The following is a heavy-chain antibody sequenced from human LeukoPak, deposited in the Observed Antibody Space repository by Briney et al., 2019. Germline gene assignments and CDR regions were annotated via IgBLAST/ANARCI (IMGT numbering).Heavy chain of an antibody. D-gene: IGHD3-22*01. CDR3: AKGSYYDSSGSFYFDY. V-gene: IGHV3-23*01. CDR2: ISGSGDNT. CDR1: GSTFSSYA. Sequence: GGSLRLSCAASGSTFSSYAMSWVRQAPGKGLEWVSGISGSGDNTYYADSVKGRFTISRDNSKNTLYVRVNSLGTEDTAAYYCAKGSYYDSSGSFYFDYWGQGTLVTVSS. J-gene: IGHJ4*02.